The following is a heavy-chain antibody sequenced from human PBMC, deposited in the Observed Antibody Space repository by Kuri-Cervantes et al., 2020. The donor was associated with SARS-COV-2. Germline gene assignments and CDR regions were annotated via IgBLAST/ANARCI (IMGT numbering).Heavy chain of an antibody. Sequence: ESLKISCAVSGYSISSGYYWGWIRQPPGKGPEWIGSIYHSGSTYYNPSLKSRVTISVDTSKNQFSLKLTSVTAADTAVYYCARRSYYDFFTGYYIPFYMDVWGKGTTVTVSS. CDR1: GYSISSGYY. J-gene: IGHJ6*03. CDR3: ARRSYYDFFTGYYIPFYMDV. D-gene: IGHD3-9*01. CDR2: IYHSGST. V-gene: IGHV4-38-2*01.